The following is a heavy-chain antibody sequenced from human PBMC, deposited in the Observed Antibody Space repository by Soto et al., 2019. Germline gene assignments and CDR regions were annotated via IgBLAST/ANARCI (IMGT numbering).Heavy chain of an antibody. J-gene: IGHJ4*02. CDR3: ARDYLVVPHRLIDY. CDR1: GGTFSSYA. CDR2: IIPIFGTA. Sequence: SVKISCKASGGTFSSYAISWVRQAPGQGLEWMGGIIPIFGTANYAQKFQGRVTITADESTSTAYMELNSLRAEDTAVYYCARDYLVVPHRLIDYWGQGTLVTVSS. V-gene: IGHV1-69*13. D-gene: IGHD2-2*01.